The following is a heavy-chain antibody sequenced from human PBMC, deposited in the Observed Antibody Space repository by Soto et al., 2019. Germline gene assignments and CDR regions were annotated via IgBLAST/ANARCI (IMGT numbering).Heavy chain of an antibody. J-gene: IGHJ5*02. CDR2: ISYDGSNK. Sequence: QVQLVESGGGVVQPGRSLRLSCAASGFTFSSYAMHWVRQAPGKGLEWVAVISYDGSNKYYADSVKGRFTISRDNSKNTLYLQVNSLRAEDTAVYYCARDGGDGYHIIGWFDPWGQGTLVTVSS. D-gene: IGHD3-16*01. CDR3: ARDGGDGYHIIGWFDP. V-gene: IGHV3-30-3*01. CDR1: GFTFSSYA.